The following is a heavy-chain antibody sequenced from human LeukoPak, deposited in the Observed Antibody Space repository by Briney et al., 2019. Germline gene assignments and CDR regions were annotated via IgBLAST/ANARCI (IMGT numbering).Heavy chain of an antibody. J-gene: IGHJ4*02. D-gene: IGHD1-14*01. V-gene: IGHV4-59*01. Sequence: PSEALSLTCTVSGGSISSYHWSWIRQPPGKGLECIGYIYSSGSTNYNPSLKSRVTISVDTSKNQLSLNLSSVTAADTAVYYCARGTRFDNLLDYWGQGTLVTVSS. CDR2: IYSSGST. CDR1: GGSISSYH. CDR3: ARGTRFDNLLDY.